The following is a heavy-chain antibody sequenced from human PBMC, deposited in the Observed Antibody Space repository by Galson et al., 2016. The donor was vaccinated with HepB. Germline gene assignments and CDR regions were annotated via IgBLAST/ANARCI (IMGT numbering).Heavy chain of an antibody. D-gene: IGHD2-15*01. V-gene: IGHV4-59*01. Sequence: TLSLTCTVSGASISNYYWSWIRQRPGKGLEWIGYIIYSGDTDYNPSLKSRVTMSVDTSKNQCSLRLRSVTAADTAVYYCARVTYCSGNNCYAAPVGWFDPWGQGTLVTVSS. CDR3: ARVTYCSGNNCYAAPVGWFDP. CDR1: GASISNYY. CDR2: IIYSGDT. J-gene: IGHJ5*02.